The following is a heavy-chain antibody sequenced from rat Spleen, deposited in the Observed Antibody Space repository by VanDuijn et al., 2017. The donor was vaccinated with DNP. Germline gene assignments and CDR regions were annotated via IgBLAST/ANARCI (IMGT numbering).Heavy chain of an antibody. CDR2: ISTSGGST. J-gene: IGHJ2*01. CDR3: ANNNYFDY. V-gene: IGHV5-25*01. CDR1: GFTFSNYD. Sequence: EVQLVESGGGLAQPGRSLKLSCAASGFTFSNYDMAWVRQAPTKGLEWVASISTSGGSTYYRDSVKGRFTVSRDNAKSTLYLQMDSLRSEDTATYYCANNNYFDYWGQGVMVTVSS. D-gene: IGHD1-10*01.